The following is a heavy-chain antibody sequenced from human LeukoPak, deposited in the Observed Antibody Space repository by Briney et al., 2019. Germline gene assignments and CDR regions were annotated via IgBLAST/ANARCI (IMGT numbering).Heavy chain of an antibody. CDR1: GGSISSGDYY. D-gene: IGHD3-10*01. J-gene: IGHJ4*02. Sequence: PSETLSLTCTVSGGSISSGDYYWSWIRQPPGKGLEWIGYIYYSGSTYFNPSLKSRVTISVDTSKNQFSLKLSSVTAADTAVYYCARDSGYGSGSPSYYFDYWGQGTLVTVSS. CDR2: IYYSGST. V-gene: IGHV4-30-4*01. CDR3: ARDSGYGSGSPSYYFDY.